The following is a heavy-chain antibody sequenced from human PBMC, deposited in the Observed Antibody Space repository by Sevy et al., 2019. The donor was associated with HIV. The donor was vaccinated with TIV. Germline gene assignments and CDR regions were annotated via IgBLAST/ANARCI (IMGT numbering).Heavy chain of an antibody. J-gene: IGHJ3*02. CDR1: GYSFPSFW. CDR3: ARPSGPDCSSTSCYNYDAFDI. Sequence: GESLKISCKGSGYSFPSFWIGWVRQMPGKGLEWMGIIYPGDSDTRYSPSFQGQVTISADKSISTAYLQWSSLKASDTAMYYCARPSGPDCSSTSCYNYDAFDIWGQGTMVTASS. CDR2: IYPGDSDT. D-gene: IGHD2-2*02. V-gene: IGHV5-51*01.